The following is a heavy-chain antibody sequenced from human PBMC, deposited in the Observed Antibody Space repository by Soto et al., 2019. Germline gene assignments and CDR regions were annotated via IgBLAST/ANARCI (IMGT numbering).Heavy chain of an antibody. V-gene: IGHV3-21*01. D-gene: IGHD7-27*01. CDR2: IDPTSTEI. CDR3: ARDYLTGDPREAFDF. Sequence: EVQLVESGGGLVKPGESLRLSCTASGFNFGAFSLSWVRQAPGKGLEWVSSIDPTSTEIHYADSVEGRFSVYRDSTKNSLYLQMISLRFEDTVVYYCARDYLTGDPREAFDFWGQGTLVTVSS. CDR1: GFNFGAFS. J-gene: IGHJ4*02.